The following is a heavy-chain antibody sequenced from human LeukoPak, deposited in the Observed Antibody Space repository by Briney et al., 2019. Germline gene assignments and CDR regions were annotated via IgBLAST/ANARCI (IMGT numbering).Heavy chain of an antibody. V-gene: IGHV4-61*08. J-gene: IGHJ4*02. Sequence: SETLSLTCTVSGGSISSGGYYWSWIRQHPGKGLEWIGYIYYSGNTNYNPSLKSRVTISVDTSKNQFSLKLSSVTAADTAVYYCATDNSYGSGSYYTWGQGTLVTVSS. CDR1: GGSISSGGYY. D-gene: IGHD3-10*01. CDR3: ATDNSYGSGSYYT. CDR2: IYYSGNT.